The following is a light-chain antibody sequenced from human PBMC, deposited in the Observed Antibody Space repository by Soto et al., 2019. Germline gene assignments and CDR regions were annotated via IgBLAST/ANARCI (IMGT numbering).Light chain of an antibody. J-gene: IGKJ5*01. CDR3: QQADSFPSIT. CDR2: AAS. Sequence: DIQMTQSPSSVSASVGDRVTFTCRASQDISGWLAWYQQKRGRAPKLLIYAASTLENGVPSRFSGSESGTDFTLTISSLQPEDSATYFCQQADSFPSITCGQGTRLEIK. V-gene: IGKV1D-12*01. CDR1: QDISGW.